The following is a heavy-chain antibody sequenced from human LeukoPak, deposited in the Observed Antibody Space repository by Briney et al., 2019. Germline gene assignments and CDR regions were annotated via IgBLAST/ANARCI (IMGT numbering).Heavy chain of an antibody. D-gene: IGHD4-17*01. CDR2: ISGSGSST. CDR3: AKDRDHYGDYVGYYYMDV. CDR1: GFTFSSYA. J-gene: IGHJ6*03. Sequence: GGSLRLSCAASGFTFSSYAMSWVRQAPGKGLEWGSAISGSGSSTYYADSVKGRFTISRDNSKNTLYLQMNSLRAEDTAVYYCAKDRDHYGDYVGYYYMDVWGKGTTVTVSS. V-gene: IGHV3-23*01.